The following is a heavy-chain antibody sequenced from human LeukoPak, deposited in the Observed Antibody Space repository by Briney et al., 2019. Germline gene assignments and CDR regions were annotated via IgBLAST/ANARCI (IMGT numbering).Heavy chain of an antibody. CDR1: GFTFDDYA. V-gene: IGHV3-9*01. CDR2: ISWNSGSI. Sequence: PGRSLRLSCAASGFTFDDYAMHWVRQAPGKGLEWVSGISWNSGSIGYADSVKGRFTISRDNAKNSLYPQMNSLRAEDTALYYCAKDWGYYYEPTTYFDYWGQGTLVTVSS. D-gene: IGHD3-22*01. J-gene: IGHJ4*02. CDR3: AKDWGYYYEPTTYFDY.